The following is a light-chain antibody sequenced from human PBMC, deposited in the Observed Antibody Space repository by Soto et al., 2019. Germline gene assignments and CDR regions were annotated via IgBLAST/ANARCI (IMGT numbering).Light chain of an antibody. CDR1: NIGSKS. V-gene: IGLV3-21*02. CDR3: QVRDSSNDYLV. J-gene: IGLJ3*02. Sequence: SYELTQPPSVSVAPGQTARITCEGHNIGSKSVHWYQLRPGQAPVVVVYDDTDRPSGIPERFSGSNSGNTATLTITRVEAGDGAGYYCQVRDSSNDYLVFGGGTKVTV. CDR2: DDT.